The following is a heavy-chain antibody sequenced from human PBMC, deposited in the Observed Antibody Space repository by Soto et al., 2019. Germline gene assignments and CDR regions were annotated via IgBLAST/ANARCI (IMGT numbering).Heavy chain of an antibody. V-gene: IGHV3-74*01. CDR3: ARMWAVAGLYYYYGMDV. CDR1: GFTFSSYW. CDR2: INSDGSST. Sequence: EVQLVESGGGLVQPGGSLRLSCAASGFTFSSYWMHWVRQAPGTGLVWVSRINSDGSSTSYADYVKGRFTISRDNGKNTLYLQINSLRAEDTAVYYCARMWAVAGLYYYYGMDVWGQGTTVTVSS. J-gene: IGHJ6*02. D-gene: IGHD6-19*01.